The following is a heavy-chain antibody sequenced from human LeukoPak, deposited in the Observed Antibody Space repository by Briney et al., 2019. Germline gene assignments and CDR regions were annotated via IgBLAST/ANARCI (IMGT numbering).Heavy chain of an antibody. V-gene: IGHV1-46*01. Sequence: ASLKVSCKASGYTFTSYYMHWVRQAPGQGLEWMGIINPSGGSTSYAQKFQGRVTMTRDMSTSTVYMELSSLRSEDTAVYYCARDPYGGNSGLDYWGQGTLVTVSS. CDR2: INPSGGST. J-gene: IGHJ4*02. D-gene: IGHD4-23*01. CDR3: ARDPYGGNSGLDY. CDR1: GYTFTSYY.